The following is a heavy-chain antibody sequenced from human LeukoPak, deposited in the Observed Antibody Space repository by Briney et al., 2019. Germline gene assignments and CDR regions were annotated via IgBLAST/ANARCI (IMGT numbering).Heavy chain of an antibody. D-gene: IGHD3-22*01. CDR1: GYSISSGYY. CDR3: ARDLNYYDSSGFWDY. V-gene: IGHV4-38-2*02. J-gene: IGHJ4*02. CDR2: IYHSGST. Sequence: SETLSLTCAVSGYSISSGYYWGWIRQPPGKGLEWIGSIYHSGSTYYNPSLKSRVTISVDTSKNQFSLKLSPVTAADTAVYYCARDLNYYDSSGFWDYWGQGTLVTVSS.